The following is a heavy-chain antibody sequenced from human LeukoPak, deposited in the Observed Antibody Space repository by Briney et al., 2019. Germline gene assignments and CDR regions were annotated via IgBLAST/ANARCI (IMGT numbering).Heavy chain of an antibody. CDR3: ARGVSGSYGKFDY. D-gene: IGHD1-26*01. J-gene: IGHJ4*02. CDR1: GFTFSDYY. Sequence: PGGSQTLSCAATGFTFSDYYMTWIRQAPGKGLVWVSRINIDGNTTNYADSVEGRFTIPRDNAKNTLYLQMNSLRAEATAVYYCARGVSGSYGKFDYWGQGTLVTVSS. V-gene: IGHV3-74*01. CDR2: INIDGNTT.